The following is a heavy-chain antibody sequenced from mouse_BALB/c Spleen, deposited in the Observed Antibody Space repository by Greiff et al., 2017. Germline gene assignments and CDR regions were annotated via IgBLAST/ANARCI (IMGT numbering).Heavy chain of an antibody. D-gene: IGHD2-1*01. Sequence: EVKLMESGGGLVKPGGSLKLSCAASGFTFSSYAMSWVRQTPEKRLEWVASISSGGSTYYPDSVKGRFTISRDNARNILYLQMSSLRSEDTAMYYCARGRDYGNSWFAYWGQGTLVTVSA. CDR1: GFTFSSYA. V-gene: IGHV5-6-5*01. CDR3: ARGRDYGNSWFAY. J-gene: IGHJ3*01. CDR2: ISSGGST.